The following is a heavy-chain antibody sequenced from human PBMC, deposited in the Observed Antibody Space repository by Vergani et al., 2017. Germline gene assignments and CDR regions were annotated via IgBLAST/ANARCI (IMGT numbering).Heavy chain of an antibody. CDR2: INSNGGRT. J-gene: IGHJ4*02. V-gene: IGHV3-64D*06. CDR1: GFTFSSYA. D-gene: IGHD3-3*01. Sequence: EVQLVESGGGLVQPGGSLRLSCSASGFTFSSYAMHWVRQAPGKGLEYVSAINSNGGRTYYAGSVKGRFTISRDNSKNTLYLQMSSLRAEATAVYYCVKGGGNYDFWSGYYWGQGTLVTVSS. CDR3: VKGGGNYDFWSGYY.